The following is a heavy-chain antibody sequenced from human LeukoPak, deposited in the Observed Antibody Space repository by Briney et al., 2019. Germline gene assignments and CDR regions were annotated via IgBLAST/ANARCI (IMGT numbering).Heavy chain of an antibody. CDR1: GYTFTGYY. CDR2: INPNSGGT. Sequence: ASVKVSCKASGYTFTGYYMHWVRQAPGQGLEWMGWINPNSGGTNYAQKFQGWVTMTRDTSISTAYMELSRLRSDDTAVYYCARDRGRWLQTFDYWGQGTLVTVSS. CDR3: ARDRGRWLQTFDY. J-gene: IGHJ4*02. V-gene: IGHV1-2*04. D-gene: IGHD5-24*01.